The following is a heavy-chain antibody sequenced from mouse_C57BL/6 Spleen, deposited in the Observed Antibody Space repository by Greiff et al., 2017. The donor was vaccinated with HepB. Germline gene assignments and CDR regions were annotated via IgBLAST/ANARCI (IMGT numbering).Heavy chain of an antibody. Sequence: VQLQQPGAELVMPGASVKLSCKASGYTFTSYWMHWVKQRPGQGLEWIGEIDPSDSYTNYNQKFKGKSTLTVDKSSSTAYIQLSSLTSEDSAVYYCARRGGFYDGYYFDYWGQGTTLTVSS. CDR2: IDPSDSYT. CDR1: GYTFTSYW. J-gene: IGHJ2*01. V-gene: IGHV1-69*01. CDR3: ARRGGFYDGYYFDY. D-gene: IGHD2-3*01.